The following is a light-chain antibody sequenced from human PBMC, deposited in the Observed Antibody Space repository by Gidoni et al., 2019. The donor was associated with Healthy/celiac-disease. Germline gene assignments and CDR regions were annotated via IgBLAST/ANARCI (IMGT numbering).Light chain of an antibody. CDR2: SAS. CDR1: QSVSSSY. J-gene: IGKJ2*01. CDR3: QQYGSSYT. Sequence: EIVLTQSPGNMSLSPGERAPLSCRASQSVSSSYLAWYQQKPGQAPRLLIYSASSRATGIPDRFSCSGSGTDFTLTISRLEPEDFAVYYCQQYGSSYTFGQGTKLEIK. V-gene: IGKV3-20*01.